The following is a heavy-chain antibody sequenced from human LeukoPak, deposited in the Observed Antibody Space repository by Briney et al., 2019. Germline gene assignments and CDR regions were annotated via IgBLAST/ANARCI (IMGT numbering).Heavy chain of an antibody. D-gene: IGHD5-18*01. CDR1: GFTFSSYS. V-gene: IGHV3-21*01. CDR2: ISSSSSYI. Sequence: KPGGPLRLSCAASGFTFSSYSMNLVRQAPGKGLEWVSSISSSSSYIYYADSVKGRFTISRDNAKNSLYLQMNSLRAEDTAVYYCAREGYSYGVDYWGQGTLVTVSS. J-gene: IGHJ4*02. CDR3: AREGYSYGVDY.